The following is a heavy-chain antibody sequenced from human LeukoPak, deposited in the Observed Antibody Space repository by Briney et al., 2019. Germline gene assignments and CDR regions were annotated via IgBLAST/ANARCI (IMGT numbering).Heavy chain of an antibody. V-gene: IGHV1-18*01. CDR2: ISVYNGNT. J-gene: IGHJ6*03. CDR3: ARARGGNYYYNYMDV. Sequence: ASVKVSCKASGYSFTSYGISWVRQAPGQGLEWMGWISVYNGNTNYAQKLQGRVTMTTDTSTSTAYMELRSLRSDDTAVYYCARARGGNYYYNYMDVWGKGTTVTVSS. CDR1: GYSFTSYG. D-gene: IGHD3-16*01.